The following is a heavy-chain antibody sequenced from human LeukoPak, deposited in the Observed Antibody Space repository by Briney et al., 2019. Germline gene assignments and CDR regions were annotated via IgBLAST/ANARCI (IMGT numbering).Heavy chain of an antibody. CDR1: GGTFSSYA. D-gene: IGHD3-16*02. Sequence: SVKVSCKASGGTFSSYAISWVRQAPGQGLEWMGRIIPIFGTANYAQKFQGRVTITTDESTSTAYMEVSSLRSEDTAVYYCARSVWGSYRLFDYWGQGTLVTVSS. CDR3: ARSVWGSYRLFDY. CDR2: IIPIFGTA. J-gene: IGHJ4*02. V-gene: IGHV1-69*05.